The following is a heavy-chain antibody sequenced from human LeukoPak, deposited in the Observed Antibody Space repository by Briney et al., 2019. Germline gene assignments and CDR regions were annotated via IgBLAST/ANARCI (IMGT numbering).Heavy chain of an antibody. Sequence: KPSQTLSLTCTVSGGSISSGSYYWRWIRQPAGKGLEWIARIYTSGSTNYNPSLKSRVTISVDTSKNQFSLKLSAVTAADTAVYYCAREYYDFWSGYYSGAFDIWGRGTMVTVSS. CDR3: AREYYDFWSGYYSGAFDI. CDR2: IYTSGST. D-gene: IGHD3-3*01. V-gene: IGHV4-61*02. CDR1: GGSISSGSYY. J-gene: IGHJ3*02.